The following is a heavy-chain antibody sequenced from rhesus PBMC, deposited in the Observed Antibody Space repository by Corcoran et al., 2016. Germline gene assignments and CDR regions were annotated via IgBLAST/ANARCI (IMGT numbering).Heavy chain of an antibody. D-gene: IGHD6-31*01. CDR2: IYVGMGSP. CDR3: ARDPLAAATDY. J-gene: IGHJ4*01. Sequence: QVQLQESGPGLVKPSETLSLTCAVSGGSISSNSWSWIRQSPGKGLEWIGYIYVGMGSPSYNPSLNSRVTSSTDTSKNQFSLKLSSVTAADTAVYYCARDPLAAATDYWGQGVLVTVSS. V-gene: IGHV4-147*01. CDR1: GGSISSNS.